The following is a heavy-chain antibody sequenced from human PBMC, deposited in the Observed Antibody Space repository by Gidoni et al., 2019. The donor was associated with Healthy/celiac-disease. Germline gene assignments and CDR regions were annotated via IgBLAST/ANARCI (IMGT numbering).Heavy chain of an antibody. CDR2: IYYSGST. Sequence: QVQLQESVPGLVKRSETMSFTCTVSGGAISSYYWSWIRQPPGKGLEWIGYIYYSGSTNYNPSLKSRVTISVDTSKNQFSLKLSSVTAADTAVYYCARGEGVWFGEPPLDYWGQGTLVTVSS. J-gene: IGHJ4*02. V-gene: IGHV4-59*01. CDR1: GGAISSYY. D-gene: IGHD3-10*01. CDR3: ARGEGVWFGEPPLDY.